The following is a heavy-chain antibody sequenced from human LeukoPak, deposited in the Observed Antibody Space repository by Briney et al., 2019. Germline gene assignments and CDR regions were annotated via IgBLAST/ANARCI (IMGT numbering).Heavy chain of an antibody. Sequence: ASVKVSCKASGYTFTGYYIHWVRQAPGQGLEWMGWINPNSGGTNYAQKFQGRVTMTRDTSISTAYMELSRLRSDDTAVYYCARERDEEALGAFDIWGQGTMVTASS. CDR1: GYTFTGYY. V-gene: IGHV1-2*02. CDR3: ARERDEEALGAFDI. J-gene: IGHJ3*02. CDR2: INPNSGGT.